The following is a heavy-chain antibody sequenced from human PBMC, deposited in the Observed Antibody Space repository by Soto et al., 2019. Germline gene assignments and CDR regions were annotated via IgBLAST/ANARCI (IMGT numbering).Heavy chain of an antibody. CDR2: IIPMLPVT. J-gene: IGHJ3*01. CDR3: SIGSWSAETFDV. V-gene: IGHV1-69*02. Sequence: QVHLIQSGAEVKKPWSSVKVSCKAAGGTFNTYTLFWVRQAPGHGLEWMGRIIPMLPVTNSAQKFQGRLTLTAHKSTGTAFMELTSLTSDDTAVYYCSIGSWSAETFDVWGQGTMVTVSS. D-gene: IGHD2-2*01. CDR1: GGTFNTYT.